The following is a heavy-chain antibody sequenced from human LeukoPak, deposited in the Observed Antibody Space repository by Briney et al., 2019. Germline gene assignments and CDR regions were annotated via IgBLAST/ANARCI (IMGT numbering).Heavy chain of an antibody. CDR2: INPNSGGT. CDR1: GYTFTGYY. Sequence: ASVKVSCKASGYTFTGYYMHWVRQAPGQGLEWMGWINPNSGGTNYARKFQGRVTMTRDTSISTAYMELSRLRSDDTAVYYCARGWSYYGSGSYYIDPHFDYWGQGTLVTVSS. J-gene: IGHJ4*02. CDR3: ARGWSYYGSGSYYIDPHFDY. D-gene: IGHD3-10*01. V-gene: IGHV1-2*02.